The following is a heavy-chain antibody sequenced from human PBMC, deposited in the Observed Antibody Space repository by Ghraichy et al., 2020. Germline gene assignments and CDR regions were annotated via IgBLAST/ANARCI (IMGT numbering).Heavy chain of an antibody. J-gene: IGHJ6*02. CDR2: ISGSGGST. CDR3: TGDGDYYYYGMDV. Sequence: LSLTCAASGFTFSSYAMSWVRQAPGKGLEWVSAISGSGGSTYYADSVKGRFTISRDNSKNTLYLQMNSLRAEDTAVYYCTGDGDYYYYGMDVWGQGTTVTVSS. V-gene: IGHV3-23*01. D-gene: IGHD7-27*01. CDR1: GFTFSSYA.